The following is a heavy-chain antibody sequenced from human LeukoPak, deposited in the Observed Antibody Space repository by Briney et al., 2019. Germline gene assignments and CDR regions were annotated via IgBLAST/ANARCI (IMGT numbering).Heavy chain of an antibody. CDR1: GGSFSGYY. CDR2: INHSGST. Sequence: SETLSLTCAVYGGSFSGYYWSWIRQPPGKGLEWIGEINHSGSTNYNPSLKSRVTISVDTSKNQFSLKLSSVTAADTAVYYCARLAGTRYYYDSSGYYYTNEYFQHWGQGTLVTVSS. J-gene: IGHJ1*01. V-gene: IGHV4-34*01. CDR3: ARLAGTRYYYDSSGYYYTNEYFQH. D-gene: IGHD3-22*01.